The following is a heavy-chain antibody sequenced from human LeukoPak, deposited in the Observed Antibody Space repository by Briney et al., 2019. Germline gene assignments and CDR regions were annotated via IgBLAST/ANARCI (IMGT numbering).Heavy chain of an antibody. CDR3: VKEGGTYQLPKMYYFDY. D-gene: IGHD2-2*01. CDR2: ISGSAGST. Sequence: GGSLRLSCAASGFIFSSYAMSWVRQAPGKGLEWVSGISGSAGSTYYADSVKGRFTISRDNSKNTLHLQMNSLRVEDTAVYYCVKEGGTYQLPKMYYFDYWGQGALVTVSS. V-gene: IGHV3-23*01. J-gene: IGHJ4*02. CDR1: GFIFSSYA.